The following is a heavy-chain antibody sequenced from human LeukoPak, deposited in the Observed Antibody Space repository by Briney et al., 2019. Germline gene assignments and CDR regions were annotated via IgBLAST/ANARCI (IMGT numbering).Heavy chain of an antibody. CDR3: ARVNCRSSSCYLASYFFDS. CDR1: GFTFSKYG. CDR2: IWYDGNNK. D-gene: IGHD2-2*01. J-gene: IGHJ5*01. V-gene: IGHV3-33*01. Sequence: GRSLRLSCAASGFTFSKYGMHWVRQAPGKGLEWVAVIWYDGNNKDYADSVKGRFSISRDNSMNTLSLQMNSLRVEDTAMYYCARVNCRSSSCYLASYFFDSWGQGTLVTVSS.